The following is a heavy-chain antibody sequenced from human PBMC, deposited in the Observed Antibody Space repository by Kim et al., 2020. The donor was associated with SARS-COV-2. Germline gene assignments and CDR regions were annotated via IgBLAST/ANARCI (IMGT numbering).Heavy chain of an antibody. Sequence: KGRFTISRDNSKTTLYLQMNSLRAEDTAVYYCAKDGCRVVVAATCGMDVWGQGTTVTVSS. J-gene: IGHJ6*02. CDR3: AKDGCRVVVAATCGMDV. D-gene: IGHD2-15*01. V-gene: IGHV3-23*01.